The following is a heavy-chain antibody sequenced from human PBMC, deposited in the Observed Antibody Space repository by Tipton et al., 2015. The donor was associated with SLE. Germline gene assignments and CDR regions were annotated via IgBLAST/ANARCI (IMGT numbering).Heavy chain of an antibody. Sequence: TLSLTCTVSGGSISGYYWSWVRQPAGKGLEWIGRIYTSASTIYNPSLKSRVTLSSDTPKNQFSLGVRAVTAADTAVYYCARGGGSYYDYWGQGTLVTVSS. D-gene: IGHD1-26*01. CDR1: GGSISGYY. V-gene: IGHV4-4*07. CDR3: ARGGGSYYDY. CDR2: IYTSAST. J-gene: IGHJ4*02.